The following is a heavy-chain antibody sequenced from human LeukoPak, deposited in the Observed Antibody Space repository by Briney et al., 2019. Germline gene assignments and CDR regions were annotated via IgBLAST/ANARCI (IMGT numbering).Heavy chain of an antibody. CDR2: MNPNSGNT. CDR3: ARSLGLFYGDYGY. V-gene: IGHV1-8*01. CDR1: GYTLTELS. D-gene: IGHD4-17*01. J-gene: IGHJ4*02. Sequence: ASVKVSCKVSGYTLTELSMHWVRQAPGKGLEWMGWMNPNSGNTGYAQKFQGRVTMTRNTSISTAYMELSSLRSEDTAVYYCARSLGLFYGDYGYWGQGTLVTVSS.